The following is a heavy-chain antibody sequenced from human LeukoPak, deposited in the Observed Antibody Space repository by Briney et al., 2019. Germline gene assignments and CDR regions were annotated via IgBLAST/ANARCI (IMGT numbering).Heavy chain of an antibody. V-gene: IGHV1-8*01. CDR1: GYTFTSYD. CDR2: MNPNSGNT. J-gene: IGHJ5*02. CDR3: ARGRSSGPQFDP. Sequence: GASVKVSCKASGYTFTSYDINWVRQATGQGLEWMGWMNPNSGNTGYAQKFQGRVTMTRNTSISTAYMELSSLRSEDTAAYYCARGRSSGPQFDPWGQGTLVTVSS. D-gene: IGHD6-19*01.